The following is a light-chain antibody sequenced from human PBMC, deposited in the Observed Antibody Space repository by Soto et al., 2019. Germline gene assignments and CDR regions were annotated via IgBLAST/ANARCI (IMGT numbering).Light chain of an antibody. V-gene: IGLV1-47*01. CDR1: SSNIGNNL. Sequence: QSVLTQPPSASGTPGQSVIISCSGSSSNIGNNLVYWYQQVPGMAPKLLIYANSQRPSGVPDRFSGSKSGTSASLAISGLRSEDEADYYCVAWDDSLRCAIFGGGTKLT. J-gene: IGLJ2*01. CDR3: VAWDDSLRCAI. CDR2: ANS.